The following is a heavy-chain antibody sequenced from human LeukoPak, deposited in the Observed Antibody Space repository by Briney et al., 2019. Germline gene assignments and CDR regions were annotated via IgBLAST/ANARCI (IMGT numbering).Heavy chain of an antibody. CDR1: GFTFDDYG. CDR2: FSGSGGDT. J-gene: IGHJ4*02. V-gene: IGHV3-23*01. CDR3: AKSGYNRFDY. Sequence: GGSLRLSCAASGFTFDDYGMSWVRQAPGKGLEWVSAFSGSGGDTYYADSVKGRFTISRDNSKNTLYLQMNSLRAEDTAVYYCAKSGYNRFDYWGQGTLVTVSS. D-gene: IGHD5-24*01.